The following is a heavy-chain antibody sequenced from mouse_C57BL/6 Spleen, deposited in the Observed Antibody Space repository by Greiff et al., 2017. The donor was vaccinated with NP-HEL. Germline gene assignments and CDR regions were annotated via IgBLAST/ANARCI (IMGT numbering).Heavy chain of an antibody. CDR1: GYTFTSYW. V-gene: IGHV1-59*01. Sequence: QVQLQQPGAELVRPGTSVKLSCKASGYTFTSYWMHWVKQRPGQGLEWIGVIDPSDSYTNYNQKFKGKATLTVDTSSSTAYMQLSSLTSEDSAVYYCARLRWFAYWGQGTLVTVSA. D-gene: IGHD2-12*01. CDR3: ARLRWFAY. CDR2: IDPSDSYT. J-gene: IGHJ3*01.